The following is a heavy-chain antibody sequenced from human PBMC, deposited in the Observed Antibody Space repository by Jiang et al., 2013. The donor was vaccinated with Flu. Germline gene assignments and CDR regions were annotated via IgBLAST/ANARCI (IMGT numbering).Heavy chain of an antibody. D-gene: IGHD4-11*01. Sequence: QTLSLTCAISGDSVSSNSAAWNWIRQSPSRGLEWLGRTYYRSKWYNDYAVSVKSRITINPDTSKNQFSLQLNSVTPEDTAVYYCARDDYSNYEDYYYYGMDVWGQGTTVTVSS. J-gene: IGHJ6*02. CDR2: TYYRSKWYN. CDR1: GDSVSSNSAA. CDR3: ARDDYSNYEDYYYYGMDV. V-gene: IGHV6-1*01.